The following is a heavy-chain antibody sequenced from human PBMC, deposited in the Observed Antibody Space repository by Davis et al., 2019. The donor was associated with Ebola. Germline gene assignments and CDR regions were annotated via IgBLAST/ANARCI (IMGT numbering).Heavy chain of an antibody. CDR2: INPNSGGT. V-gene: IGHV1-2*02. D-gene: IGHD3-10*01. J-gene: IGHJ4*02. CDR3: ARGRYYGSGSGFDY. Sequence: ASVKVSCKASGYTFTGYYMHWVRQAPGQGLEWMGWINPNSGGTNYAQKFQGRVTMTRDTSISTAYMELSRLRSDDTAVYYCARGRYYGSGSGFDYWGQGTLVTVSS. CDR1: GYTFTGYY.